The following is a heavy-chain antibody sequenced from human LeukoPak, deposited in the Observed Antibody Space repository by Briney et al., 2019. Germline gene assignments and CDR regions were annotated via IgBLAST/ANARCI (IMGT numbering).Heavy chain of an antibody. CDR3: ARSRATYAFDI. CDR2: ISRNGSTI. D-gene: IGHD5-12*01. V-gene: IGHV3-48*01. CDR1: GFTFSGYS. Sequence: PGGSVRLSCTASGFTFSGYSMNWVRQAPGKGLEWVSYISRNGSTIYYADSVKGQFTISRDNAMNSLYLQMNSLRAEDTAVYYCARSRATYAFDIWGQGTMVSVSA. J-gene: IGHJ3*02.